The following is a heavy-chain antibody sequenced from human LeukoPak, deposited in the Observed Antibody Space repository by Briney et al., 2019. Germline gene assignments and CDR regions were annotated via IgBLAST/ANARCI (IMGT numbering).Heavy chain of an antibody. CDR3: AKDLDSYYGSGSYPDD. CDR1: GFTFSSYE. V-gene: IGHV3-48*03. J-gene: IGHJ4*02. Sequence: GGSLRLSCAASGFTFSSYEMNWVRQAPGKGLEWVSYISSSGSTIYYADSVKGRFTISRDNAKNSLYLQMNSLRAEDTAVYYCAKDLDSYYGSGSYPDDWGQGTLVTVSS. D-gene: IGHD3-10*01. CDR2: ISSSGSTI.